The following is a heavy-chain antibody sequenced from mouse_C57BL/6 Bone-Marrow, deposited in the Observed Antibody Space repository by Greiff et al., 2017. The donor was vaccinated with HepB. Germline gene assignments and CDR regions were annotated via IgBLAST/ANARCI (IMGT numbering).Heavy chain of an antibody. D-gene: IGHD1-1*02. CDR3: AREAGWDY. V-gene: IGHV3-6*01. J-gene: IGHJ2*01. CDR1: GYSITSGYY. Sequence: EVKLMESGPGLVKPSQSLSLTCSVTGYSITSGYYWNWIRQFPGNKLEWMGYISYDGSNNYNPSLKNRISITRDTSKNQFFLKLNSVTTEDTATYYCAREAGWDYWGQGTTLTVSS. CDR2: ISYDGSN.